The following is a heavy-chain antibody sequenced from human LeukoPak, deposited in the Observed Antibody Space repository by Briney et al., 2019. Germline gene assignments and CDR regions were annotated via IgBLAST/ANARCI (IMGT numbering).Heavy chain of an antibody. CDR1: GFTFSSYG. D-gene: IGHD6-19*01. CDR3: AKDRGEQWLVTSFDY. J-gene: IGHJ4*02. CDR2: IWYDGSNK. V-gene: IGHV3-33*06. Sequence: GGSLRLSCAASGFTFSSYGMHWVRQAPGKGLEWVAVIWYDGSNKYYADSVKGRFTISRDNSKNTLYLQMNSLRAEDTAVYYCAKDRGEQWLVTSFDYWGQGTLVTVSS.